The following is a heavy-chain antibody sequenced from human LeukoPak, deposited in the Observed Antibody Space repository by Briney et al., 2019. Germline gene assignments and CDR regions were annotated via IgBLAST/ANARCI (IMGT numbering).Heavy chain of an antibody. J-gene: IGHJ4*02. V-gene: IGHV3-30*18. CDR1: GFTFSSYG. Sequence: GGSLRLSCAASGFTFSSYGMHWVRQAPGKGLEWVAVISYDGSNKYYADSVKRRFTISRDNSKHTLYLQMNSLRAEDTAVYYCAKDQSNVVLLWFGELGGFDYWGQGTLVTVSS. CDR2: ISYDGSNK. D-gene: IGHD3-10*01. CDR3: AKDQSNVVLLWFGELGGFDY.